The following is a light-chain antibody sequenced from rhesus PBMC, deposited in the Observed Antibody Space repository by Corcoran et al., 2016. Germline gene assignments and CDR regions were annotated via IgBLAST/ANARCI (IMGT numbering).Light chain of an antibody. CDR3: QQFTDWPLT. Sequence: EIVMTQSPATLSLSPGERATLSCRASETVSTNLAWYHQKPGQPPRLLIYGASNRATGIPDRFSGSGSGTVFTLTISSLAPEDFAVFYCQQFTDWPLTFGGGTKVEIK. CDR2: GAS. CDR1: ETVSTN. V-gene: IGKV3-42*03. J-gene: IGKJ4*01.